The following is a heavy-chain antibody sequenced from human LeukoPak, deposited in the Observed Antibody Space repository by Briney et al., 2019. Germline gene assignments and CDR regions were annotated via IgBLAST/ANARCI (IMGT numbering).Heavy chain of an antibody. J-gene: IGHJ6*03. V-gene: IGHV3-21*01. CDR1: GVTFSSYS. Sequence: GGSLRLSCAASGVTFSSYSMSGVPQAPGGGLEWGSSISSSSSYIYYADSVKGRFTISRDNAKNSLYLQRTSLRAEDTAVYYCAKDLEWESLKSAYMDVWGKGTTVTVSS. CDR3: AKDLEWESLKSAYMDV. D-gene: IGHD3-3*01. CDR2: ISSSSSYI.